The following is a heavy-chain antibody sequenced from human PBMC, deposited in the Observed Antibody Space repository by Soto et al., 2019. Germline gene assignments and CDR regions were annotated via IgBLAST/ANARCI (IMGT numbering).Heavy chain of an antibody. CDR3: ARQFEY. J-gene: IGHJ4*02. Sequence: QVQLQESGPGLVKPSETLSLTCTVSGGSVSSGTYYWSWIRQPPGKGLEWIGYIFYSGSTNYNPSLKSLVTISIDTSKNQFSLKLTSVTAADTAVYYCARQFEYWGQGTLVTVSS. V-gene: IGHV4-61*01. CDR1: GGSVSSGTYY. CDR2: IFYSGST.